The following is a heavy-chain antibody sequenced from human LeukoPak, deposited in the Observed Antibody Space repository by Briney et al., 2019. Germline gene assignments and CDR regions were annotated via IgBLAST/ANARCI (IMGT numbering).Heavy chain of an antibody. J-gene: IGHJ4*02. CDR2: ISYDGSNK. V-gene: IGHV3-30*19. CDR1: GFSFSRAW. D-gene: IGHD3/OR15-3a*01. CDR3: ARDSGFSGTQRGEY. Sequence: GGSLRLSCAASGFSFSRAWMSWVRQAPGKGLEWVAVISYDGSNKYYADSVKGRFTISRDNSKNTLYLQMNSLRAEDTAVYYCARDSGFSGTQRGEYWGQGTLVTVSS.